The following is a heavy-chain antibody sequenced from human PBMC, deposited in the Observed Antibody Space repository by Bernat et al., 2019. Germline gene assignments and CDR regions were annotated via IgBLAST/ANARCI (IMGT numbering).Heavy chain of an antibody. CDR1: GFTFNSYA. D-gene: IGHD2-2*01. J-gene: IGHJ5*02. CDR2: ISATGGNT. CDR3: AKAVSGYETYPPNWFDP. Sequence: EVQLLESGGGLVQPGGSLRLSCTASGFTFNSYAMAWVRQTPGKGLEWVSYISATGGNTDYADSVKGRFTVSRDNSKKSLFLPMNSLRAEDTALYFCAKAVSGYETYPPNWFDPWGQGTLVTVSS. V-gene: IGHV3-23*01.